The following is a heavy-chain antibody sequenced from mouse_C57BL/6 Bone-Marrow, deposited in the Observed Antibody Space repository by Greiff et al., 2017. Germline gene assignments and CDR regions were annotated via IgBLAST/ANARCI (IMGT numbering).Heavy chain of an antibody. Sequence: QVQLQQPGAELVRPGSSVKLSCKASGYTFTSYWMDWVKQRPGQGLEWIGNIYPSASETHYNQQFKDKATLTVDKSSRTAYMQLSSLSSEVSACYSCASSRIMTLRGGFADWGQGTLVTVSA. CDR2: IYPSASET. D-gene: IGHD1-1*01. CDR3: ASSRIMTLRGGFAD. CDR1: GYTFTSYW. J-gene: IGHJ3*01. V-gene: IGHV1-61*01.